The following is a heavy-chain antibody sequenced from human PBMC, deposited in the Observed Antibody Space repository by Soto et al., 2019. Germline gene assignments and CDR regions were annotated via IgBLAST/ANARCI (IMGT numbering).Heavy chain of an antibody. CDR1: GGSIRSSSYY. D-gene: IGHD3-3*01. Sequence: ETLSLTCTVPGGSIRSSSYYWGWIRQPPGKGLEWIGSIYYSGSTYYNPSLKSRVTISVDTSKNQFSLKLSSVTAADTAVYYCARHSSGIFGVVNVWFDPWGQGTLVTVSS. J-gene: IGHJ5*02. V-gene: IGHV4-39*01. CDR3: ARHSSGIFGVVNVWFDP. CDR2: IYYSGST.